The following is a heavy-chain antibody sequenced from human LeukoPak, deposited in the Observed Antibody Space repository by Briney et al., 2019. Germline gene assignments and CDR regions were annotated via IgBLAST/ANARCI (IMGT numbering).Heavy chain of an antibody. V-gene: IGHV1-18*01. CDR3: GRVGTGVVIAGRALIDY. CDR1: SYTFTSYG. J-gene: IGHJ4*02. D-gene: IGHD3-3*01. CDR2: ISAYNGNT. Sequence: ASVKVSCKGSSYTFTSYGISWVRQAPGQGLEWMGWISAYNGNTNYAQNLQGRVTMTTDTSTSTAYMELRSLRFDDTAVYYCGRVGTGVVIAGRALIDYWGQGALVTVSS.